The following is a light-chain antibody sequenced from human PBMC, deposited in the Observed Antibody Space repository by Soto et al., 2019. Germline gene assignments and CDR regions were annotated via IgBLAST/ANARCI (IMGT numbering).Light chain of an antibody. CDR3: TSYRGTGTFEV. CDR1: SSVVGTYNY. CDR2: DVT. Sequence: QSALTQPASVSGSPGQSITISCTGTSSVVGTYNYVSWYQQYPGKAPKLMIYDVTNRPSGVSNRFSGSKSGNTASLTISGLQAEDEADYYCTSYRGTGTFEVFGGGTKLTVL. V-gene: IGLV2-14*01. J-gene: IGLJ2*01.